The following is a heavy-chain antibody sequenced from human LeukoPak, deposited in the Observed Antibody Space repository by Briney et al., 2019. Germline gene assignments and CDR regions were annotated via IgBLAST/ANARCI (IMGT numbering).Heavy chain of an antibody. CDR2: IYHSGST. V-gene: IGHV4-38-2*02. CDR3: ARSIVVVPAAMPYFDY. J-gene: IGHJ4*02. CDR1: GYSISSGYY. Sequence: SETLSLTCTVSGYSISSGYYWGWIRQPPGKGLEWIGSIYHSGSTYYNPSLKSRVTISVDTSKNQFSLKLSSVTAADTAVYYCARSIVVVPAAMPYFDYWGQGTLVTVSS. D-gene: IGHD2-2*01.